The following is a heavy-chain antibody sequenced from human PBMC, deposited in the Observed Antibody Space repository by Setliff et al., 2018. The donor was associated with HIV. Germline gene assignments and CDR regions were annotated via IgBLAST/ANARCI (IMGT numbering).Heavy chain of an antibody. V-gene: IGHV1-69*13. D-gene: IGHD6-13*01. CDR1: GGTLSNYV. CDR3: ARDQTGVAAAACGGGSAWSDEGFDI. CDR2: IIPMYNIP. Sequence: SVKVSCKTSGGTLSNYVITWVRQAPGQGLEWMGMIIPMYNIPAYAQKFQGRVTFTADESTSTAYMELSSLSSEDTAVYYCARDQTGVAAAACGGGSAWSDEGFDIWGQGTMVTVSS. J-gene: IGHJ3*02.